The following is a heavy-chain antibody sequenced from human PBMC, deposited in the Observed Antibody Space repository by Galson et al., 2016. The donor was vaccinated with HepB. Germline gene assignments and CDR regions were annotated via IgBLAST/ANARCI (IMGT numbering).Heavy chain of an antibody. CDR2: SRNKTHSYTT. D-gene: IGHD3-16*01. V-gene: IGHV3-72*01. Sequence: SLRLSCAASGNAFSNNGMHWVRQAPGKGLEWVGRSRNKTHSYTTEYAASVRGRFTVSRDDSKNSLYLQMNSLKTEDTAVYYCARVLIHFDVGAYTDAFDIWGQGTMVTVSS. J-gene: IGHJ3*02. CDR3: ARVLIHFDVGAYTDAFDI. CDR1: GNAFSNNG.